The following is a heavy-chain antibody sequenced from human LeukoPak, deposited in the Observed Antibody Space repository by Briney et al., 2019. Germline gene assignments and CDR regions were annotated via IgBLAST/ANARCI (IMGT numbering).Heavy chain of an antibody. J-gene: IGHJ6*02. CDR1: GYTFTDYY. D-gene: IGHD3-10*01. V-gene: IGHV1-2*02. CDR2: INPNSGGT. CDR3: ARGGPDYGSVGYYYYGMDV. Sequence: ASVKVSCKASGYTFTDYYIHWVRQAPGQGLEWMGWINPNSGGTNYAQKFQGRVTITRDTSASTAYMELSSLRSEDTAVYYCARGGPDYGSVGYYYYGMDVWGQGTTVTVSS.